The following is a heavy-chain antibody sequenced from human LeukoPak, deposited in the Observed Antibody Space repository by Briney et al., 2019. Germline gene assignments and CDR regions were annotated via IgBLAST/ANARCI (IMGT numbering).Heavy chain of an antibody. CDR2: IKSKTDGGTT. CDR3: XTDLAAMIRAVDH. CDR1: GFTFTNAW. J-gene: IGHJ4*02. D-gene: IGHD5-18*01. V-gene: IGHV3-15*01. Sequence: NPGGSLRLSCAASGFTFTNAWMSWVRQAPGKGLEWVGRIKSKTDGGTTDYTAPVKGRFTISRDDSKNTLYLQMNSLKTEDTAVXXXXTDLAAMIRAVDHWGQGTLVTVSS.